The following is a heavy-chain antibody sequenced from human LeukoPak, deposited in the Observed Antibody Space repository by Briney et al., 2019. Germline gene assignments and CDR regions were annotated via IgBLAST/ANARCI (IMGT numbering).Heavy chain of an antibody. CDR2: ISGSGVTT. J-gene: IGHJ4*02. CDR3: ARAPYCGGDCYNFDS. CDR1: GFTFSSYA. V-gene: IGHV3-23*01. D-gene: IGHD2-21*02. Sequence: GGSLRLSCTASGFTFSSYAMSWVRLAPGKGLEWVSAISGSGVTTYYADSVKGRFTISRDSSKNTLYLQMNSLRAEDTAVYYCARAPYCGGDCYNFDSWDQGTLVTVSS.